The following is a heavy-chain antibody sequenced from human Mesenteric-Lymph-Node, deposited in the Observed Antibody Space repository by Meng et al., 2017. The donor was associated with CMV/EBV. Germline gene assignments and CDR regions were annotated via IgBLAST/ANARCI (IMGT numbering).Heavy chain of an antibody. J-gene: IGHJ6*02. CDR1: AFPFSTYG. CDR2: TAFDGTDK. Sequence: GESLKISCAASAFPFSTYGMHWVRQAPGKGLEWVAFTAFDGTDKYYADSVKGRFTISRDNSKNMLFLQMNSLRVEDTAVYYCAGEAGLPNGMDVWGQGTTVTVSS. D-gene: IGHD4-11*01. CDR3: AGEAGLPNGMDV. V-gene: IGHV3-33*05.